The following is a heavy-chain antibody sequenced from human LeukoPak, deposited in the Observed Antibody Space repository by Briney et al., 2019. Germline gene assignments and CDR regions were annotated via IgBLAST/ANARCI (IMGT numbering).Heavy chain of an antibody. D-gene: IGHD2-8*01. CDR1: GDSISSNSAA. CDR3: ARSFNGFIDS. CDR2: TYYRSKWYN. V-gene: IGHV6-1*01. Sequence: SQTLSLTCAISGDSISSNSAAWDWIRQSPSRGLEWLGRTYYRSKWYNGYAVSVKGRITINPDTSKNQFSLQLNSVTPEDAAMYYCARSFNGFIDSWGQGTLVTVSS. J-gene: IGHJ4*02.